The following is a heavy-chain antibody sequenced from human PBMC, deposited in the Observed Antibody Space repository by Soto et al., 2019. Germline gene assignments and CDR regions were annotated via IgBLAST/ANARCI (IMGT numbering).Heavy chain of an antibody. Sequence: SQTLSLTCAISGDSVSSNSAAWNWIRQSPSRGLEWLGRTYYRSKWYNDYAVSVKSRITINPDTSKNQFPLQLNSVTPEDTAVYYCARGTGIAVAGTEKYNWFDPWGQGTLVTVS. CDR2: TYYRSKWYN. CDR1: GDSVSSNSAA. D-gene: IGHD6-19*01. J-gene: IGHJ5*02. CDR3: ARGTGIAVAGTEKYNWFDP. V-gene: IGHV6-1*01.